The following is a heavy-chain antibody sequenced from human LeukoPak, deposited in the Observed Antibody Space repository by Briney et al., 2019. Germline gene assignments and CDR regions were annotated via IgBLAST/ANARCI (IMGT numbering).Heavy chain of an antibody. D-gene: IGHD2-2*01. J-gene: IGHJ3*02. CDR2: INHSGST. Sequence: SETLSLTCTVSGGSISDYYWSWIRQPPGKGLEWIGEINHSGSTNYNPSLKSRVTISVDTSKNQFSLKVSSVTAADTAVYYCAKTWGYCSSTSCLDAFDIWGQGTMVTVSS. V-gene: IGHV4-34*01. CDR3: AKTWGYCSSTSCLDAFDI. CDR1: GGSISDYY.